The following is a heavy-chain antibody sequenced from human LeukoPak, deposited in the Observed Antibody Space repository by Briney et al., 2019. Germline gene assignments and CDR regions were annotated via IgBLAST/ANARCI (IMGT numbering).Heavy chain of an antibody. CDR3: ARGGVWSGRDWGNFDY. CDR1: GGSISSGSYY. D-gene: IGHD3-3*01. J-gene: IGHJ4*02. Sequence: SETLSLTCTVSGGSISSGSYYWSWIRQPAGKGLEWIGRIYTSGSTNYNPSLKSRVTISVDTSKNQFSLKLSSVTAADTAVYYCARGGVWSGRDWGNFDYWGQGTLVTVSS. V-gene: IGHV4-61*02. CDR2: IYTSGST.